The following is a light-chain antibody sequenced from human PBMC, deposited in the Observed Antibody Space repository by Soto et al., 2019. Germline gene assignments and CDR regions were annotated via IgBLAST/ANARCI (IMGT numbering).Light chain of an antibody. CDR1: SSDVGSYNL. CDR2: EGS. CDR3: SSYACSRTYV. V-gene: IGLV2-23*01. Sequence: QSVLTQPASVSGSPGQSITISCTGTSSDVGSYNLVSWYQQHPGKAPKLMIYEGSKRPSGVSNRFSGSRSGNTASLTISGLLAEDEADYYCSSYACSRTYVFGTGTKLTVL. J-gene: IGLJ1*01.